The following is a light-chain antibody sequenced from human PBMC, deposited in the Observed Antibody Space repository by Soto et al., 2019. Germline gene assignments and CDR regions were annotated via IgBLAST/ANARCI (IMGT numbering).Light chain of an antibody. CDR1: SSDVGAYHS. Sequence: QSALTQPASVSGSPGHSFTIPCTGSSSDVGAYHSVSWYQQHPGKAPKLIIFDVSNRPSGVSNRFSGSKSGNTASLTISGLQAEDEADYYCSSFTDTGTVMFGGGTK. V-gene: IGLV2-14*03. J-gene: IGLJ3*02. CDR3: SSFTDTGTVM. CDR2: DVS.